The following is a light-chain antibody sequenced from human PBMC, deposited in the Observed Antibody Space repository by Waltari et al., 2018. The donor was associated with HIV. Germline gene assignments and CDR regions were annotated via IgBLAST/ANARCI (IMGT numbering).Light chain of an antibody. V-gene: IGKV1-5*03. Sequence: DIQMTQSPSNLSASVGDRVIITCRASQSSSRWLAWYPQKPGKAPKLLIYKASMLESGVPSSFSGSGSGTEFTITISSLQPDDFATYYCQQYDSDLTFCQGTKVDIK. J-gene: IGKJ1*01. CDR1: QSSSRW. CDR2: KAS. CDR3: QQYDSDLT.